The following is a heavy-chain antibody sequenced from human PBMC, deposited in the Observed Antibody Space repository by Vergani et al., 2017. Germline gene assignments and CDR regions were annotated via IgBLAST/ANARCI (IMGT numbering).Heavy chain of an antibody. CDR2: ISSGGST. Sequence: EVQLVESGGGLIKPGGSLRLSCAASGFTVSSNYMSWVRPAPGKRLEWVSVISSGGSTYYADSVKGRFTIYRDNSKNTLYLQMNSLRAEDTAVYYCATSPMATMGREFDYWGQGTLVTVSS. D-gene: IGHD5-24*01. CDR3: ATSPMATMGREFDY. CDR1: GFTVSSNY. V-gene: IGHV3-53*01. J-gene: IGHJ4*02.